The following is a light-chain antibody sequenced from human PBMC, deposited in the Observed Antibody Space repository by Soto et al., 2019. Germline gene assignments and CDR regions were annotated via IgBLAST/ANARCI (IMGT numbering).Light chain of an antibody. CDR3: QQWDT. CDR2: GAS. CDR1: QSVSSSY. V-gene: IGKV3-20*01. J-gene: IGKJ2*01. Sequence: EIVLTQSPGTLSLSPGERATLSCRASQSVSSSYLAWYQQKPGQAPRLLIYGASSRATGIPDRFSGSGSGTDFTLTISRLEPEDFAVYYCQQWDTVGQGTKLEIK.